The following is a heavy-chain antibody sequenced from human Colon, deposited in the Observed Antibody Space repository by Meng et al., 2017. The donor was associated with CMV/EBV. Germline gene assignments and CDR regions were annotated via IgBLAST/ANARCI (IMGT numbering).Heavy chain of an antibody. D-gene: IGHD6-19*01. J-gene: IGHJ4*02. V-gene: IGHV4-59*01. CDR2: ISYSGNT. CDR1: GFTFSSYW. Sequence: ESLKISCAASGFTFSSYWMHWVRQAPGKGLEWIGYISYSGNTNYNPSLKSRLTIEADTSRNQFSLKLTSVSAADTAMYYCAREASGWSTGIDFWGQGTLVTVSS. CDR3: AREASGWSTGIDF.